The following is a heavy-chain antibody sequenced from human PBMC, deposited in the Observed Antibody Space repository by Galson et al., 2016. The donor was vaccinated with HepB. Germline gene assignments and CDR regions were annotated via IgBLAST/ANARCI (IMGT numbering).Heavy chain of an antibody. CDR3: ALRNGGYYFGLDY. CDR2: ISRTSQNI. Sequence: SLRLSCAVSGFSFSSYSMNWVRQAPGKGLEWVSYISRTSQNIYYADSVKGRFTISRDNAKNSLYLQVDSLRGEDTALYYCALRNGGYYFGLDYWGQGTLVTVSS. D-gene: IGHD2/OR15-2a*01. V-gene: IGHV3-48*01. CDR1: GFSFSSYS. J-gene: IGHJ4*02.